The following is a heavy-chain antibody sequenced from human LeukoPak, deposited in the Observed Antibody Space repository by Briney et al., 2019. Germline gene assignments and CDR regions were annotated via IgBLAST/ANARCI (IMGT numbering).Heavy chain of an antibody. Sequence: PGGSLRLSCAASGASGFTFSSYAVTWVRQAPGKGLEWVSSVSESGHSIYYADSVKGRFTISRDNSKNTLYLQMNSLRAEDTAVYYCAKYYYDFWSGYPYYFDYWGQGTLVTVSS. CDR1: GFTFSSYA. CDR3: AKYYYDFWSGYPYYFDY. V-gene: IGHV3-23*01. CDR2: VSESGHSI. D-gene: IGHD3-3*01. J-gene: IGHJ4*02.